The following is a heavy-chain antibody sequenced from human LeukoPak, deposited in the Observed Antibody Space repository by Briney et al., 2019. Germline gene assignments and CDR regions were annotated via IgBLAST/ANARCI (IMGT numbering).Heavy chain of an antibody. CDR3: AKALYGSDMDV. CDR2: ISWNSGSI. Sequence: GGSLRLSCAASGFTFDDYAMHWARQAPGKGLEWVSGISWNSGSIGYADSVKGRFTISRDDAKNSLYLQMNSLRAEDTALYYCAKALYGSDMDVWGQGTAVTVSS. J-gene: IGHJ6*02. D-gene: IGHD3-10*01. V-gene: IGHV3-9*01. CDR1: GFTFDDYA.